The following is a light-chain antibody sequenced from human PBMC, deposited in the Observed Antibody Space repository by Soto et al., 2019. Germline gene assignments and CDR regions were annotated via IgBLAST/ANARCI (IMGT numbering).Light chain of an antibody. V-gene: IGKV3-20*01. CDR3: QQYGSSPTWT. CDR1: QSVSSN. CDR2: GAS. Sequence: IVLTQSPTKLSVSPGERATLSCRASQSVSSNLAWYQQKPGQAPRLLIYGASTRATGIPDRFSGSGSGTDFTLTISRLEPEDSAVYYCQQYGSSPTWTFGQGTNVDI. J-gene: IGKJ1*01.